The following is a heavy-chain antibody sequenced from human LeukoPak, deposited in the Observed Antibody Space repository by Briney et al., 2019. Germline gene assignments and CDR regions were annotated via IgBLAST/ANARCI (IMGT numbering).Heavy chain of an antibody. CDR1: GDSISNGNW. CDR2: ISHVGST. CDR3: TRSSGWWSLDY. V-gene: IGHV4-4*02. D-gene: IGHD6-13*01. J-gene: IGHJ4*02. Sequence: SETLSLTCTVSGDSISNGNWWDWVRLPPGKGLDWIGEISHVGSTKYSPSLKDRVTISKDNSKNQFSLKLNSVTAADTATYYCTRSSGWWSLDYWGQGALVTVSS.